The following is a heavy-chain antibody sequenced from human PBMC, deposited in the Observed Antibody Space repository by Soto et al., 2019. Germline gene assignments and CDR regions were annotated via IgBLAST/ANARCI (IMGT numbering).Heavy chain of an antibody. CDR1: GFNFSSYA. Sequence: GGSLRLSCAASGFNFSSYAMSWVRQDTGKGLEWVSAISGSGGSTYYADSVKGRFTISRDNSKNTLYLQMNSLRAEDTAVYYCAKEQTYFYGSGSYYNSYYYYSGMDVWGQGTTVTVSS. CDR2: ISGSGGST. J-gene: IGHJ6*02. D-gene: IGHD3-10*01. CDR3: AKEQTYFYGSGSYYNSYYYYSGMDV. V-gene: IGHV3-23*01.